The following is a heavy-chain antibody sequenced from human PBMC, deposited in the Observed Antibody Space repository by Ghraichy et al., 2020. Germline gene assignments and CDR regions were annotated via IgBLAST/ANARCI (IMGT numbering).Heavy chain of an antibody. CDR1: GFAFSSYA. D-gene: IGHD6-25*01. CDR2: ISGSGGST. J-gene: IGHJ6*02. CDR3: AKDSPPRLRLPYYGMDV. V-gene: IGHV3-23*01. Sequence: GGSLRLSGAASGFAFSSYAMSWVGQAPGKGLEWVSAISGSGGSTYYADSVKGRFTISRDNSKNTLYLQMNSLRAEDTAVYYCAKDSPPRLRLPYYGMDVWGQGTTVTVSS.